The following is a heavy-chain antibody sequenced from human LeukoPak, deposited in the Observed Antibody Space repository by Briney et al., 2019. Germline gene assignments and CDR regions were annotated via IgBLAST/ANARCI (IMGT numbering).Heavy chain of an antibody. V-gene: IGHV4-34*01. CDR1: SRSFSDYS. J-gene: IGHJ6*02. D-gene: IGHD2-15*01. CDR2: INHRGST. CDR3: VRGYSFGPYGMDV. Sequence: SETVSLTCAVYSRSFSDYSWSWIRQPPGKGLEWIWDINHRGSTNYNPSLKSRVTISVDTSKNQFSLRLSSVTAEDTAVYFCVRGYSFGPYGMDVWGQGTTVTVSS.